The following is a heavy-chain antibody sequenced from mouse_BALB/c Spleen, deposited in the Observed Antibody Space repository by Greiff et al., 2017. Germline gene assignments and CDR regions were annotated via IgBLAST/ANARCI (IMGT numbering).Heavy chain of an antibody. CDR3: ARLGYYGSYYFDY. Sequence: EVKVVESGGGLVKPGGSLKLSCAASGFAFSSYDMSWVRQTPEKRLEWVAYISSGGGSTYYPDTVKGRFTISRDNAKNTLYLQMSSLKSEDTAMYYCARLGYYGSYYFDYWGQGTTLTVSS. D-gene: IGHD1-1*01. CDR2: ISSGGGST. V-gene: IGHV5-12-1*01. CDR1: GFAFSSYD. J-gene: IGHJ2*01.